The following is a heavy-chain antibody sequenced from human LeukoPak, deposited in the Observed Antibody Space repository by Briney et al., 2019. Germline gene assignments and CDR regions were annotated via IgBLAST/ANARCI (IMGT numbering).Heavy chain of an antibody. CDR1: GGSISSSSYY. CDR3: ARHQQWLVQFHWFDP. D-gene: IGHD6-19*01. Sequence: PSETLSLTCTVSGGSISSSSYYWGWIRQPPGKGLEWIGSIYYSGSTYYNPSLKSRVTISVDTSKNQFSLKLSSVTAADTAVYYCARHQQWLVQFHWFDPWGQGTLVTVSS. CDR2: IYYSGST. V-gene: IGHV4-39*01. J-gene: IGHJ5*02.